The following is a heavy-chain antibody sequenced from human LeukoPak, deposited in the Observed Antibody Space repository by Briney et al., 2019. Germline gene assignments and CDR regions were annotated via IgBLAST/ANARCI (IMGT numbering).Heavy chain of an antibody. V-gene: IGHV3-23*01. CDR3: AKGFAYGDYVADFDY. Sequence: PGGSLRLSCAASGFTFSSYAMNWVRQAPGKGLEWVSGICNNGDSTYYADSAKGRFTISRDNSKNTLYLQMNSLRAEDTAVYYCAKGFAYGDYVADFDYWGQGTLVTVSS. J-gene: IGHJ4*02. CDR1: GFTFSSYA. D-gene: IGHD4-17*01. CDR2: ICNNGDST.